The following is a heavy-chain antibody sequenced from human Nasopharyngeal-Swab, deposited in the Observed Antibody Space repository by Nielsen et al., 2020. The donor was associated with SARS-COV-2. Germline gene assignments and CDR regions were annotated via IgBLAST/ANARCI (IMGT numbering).Heavy chain of an antibody. D-gene: IGHD4-17*01. J-gene: IGHJ3*02. CDR2: IYFTGST. V-gene: IGHV4-30-4*01. CDR3: ARDNDGDYSWGAFDI. Sequence: SETLSLTCTVSGGSISNADPYWSWIRQPPGKGLEWIGYIYFTGSTFYNPSLKSRITMSVDTSKNQFSLKLTSVTAADTAVYYCARDNDGDYSWGAFDIWGQGTLVPVSS. CDR1: GGSISNADPY.